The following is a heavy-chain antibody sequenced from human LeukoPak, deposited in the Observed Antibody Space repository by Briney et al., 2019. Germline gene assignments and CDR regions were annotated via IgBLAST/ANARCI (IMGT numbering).Heavy chain of an antibody. D-gene: IGHD3-10*01. CDR2: IYYSGSTT. Sequence: SETLSLTCTVSGGSISSDYWSWNRQPPGKGLEWIGYIYYSGSTTNYNPSLKSRVTISVDTSKNQFSLNLSSVTAADTAMYYCARHGPTRGPYFDYWGQGTLVTVSS. J-gene: IGHJ4*02. CDR1: GGSISSDY. CDR3: ARHGPTRGPYFDY. V-gene: IGHV4-59*08.